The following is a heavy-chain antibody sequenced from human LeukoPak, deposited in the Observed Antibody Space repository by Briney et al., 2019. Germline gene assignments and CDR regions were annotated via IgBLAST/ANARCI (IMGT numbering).Heavy chain of an antibody. CDR2: VNTNTGNP. Sequence: ASVKVSCKASGYTFRSYPMDWVRQAPGQGLEGIGWVNTNTGNPTYAQGFTGRFVFSLDTSVSTAYLQISSLQAEDTAVYYCARSNNDGDYLGVGFDYWGQGTLVTVSS. V-gene: IGHV7-4-1*02. CDR3: ARSNNDGDYLGVGFDY. CDR1: GYTFRSYP. J-gene: IGHJ4*02. D-gene: IGHD4-17*01.